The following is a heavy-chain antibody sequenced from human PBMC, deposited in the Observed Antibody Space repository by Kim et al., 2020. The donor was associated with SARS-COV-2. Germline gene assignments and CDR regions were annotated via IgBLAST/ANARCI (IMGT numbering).Heavy chain of an antibody. CDR1: GGSISSYY. J-gene: IGHJ2*01. D-gene: IGHD6-13*01. CDR2: IYYSGST. CDR3: ARAYIAAAGAPSYWYFDL. Sequence: SETLSLTCTVSGGSISSYYWSWIRQPPGKGLEWIGYIYYSGSTNYNPSLKSRVTISVDTSKNQFSLKLSSVTAADTAVYYCARAYIAAAGAPSYWYFDLWGRGTLVTVSS. V-gene: IGHV4-59*01.